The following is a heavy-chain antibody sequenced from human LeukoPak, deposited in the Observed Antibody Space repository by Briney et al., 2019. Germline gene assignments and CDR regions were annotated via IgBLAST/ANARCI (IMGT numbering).Heavy chain of an antibody. CDR2: ISYDGSNK. J-gene: IGHJ5*02. V-gene: IGHV3-30*04. CDR1: GFTFSSYA. CDR3: ARGRCSGGSCYSGHWFDP. D-gene: IGHD2-15*01. Sequence: GGSLRLSCAASGFTFSSYAMHWVRQAPGKGLEWVAVISYDGSNKYYADSVKGRFTISRDNSKNTLYLQMNSLRAEDTAVYYCARGRCSGGSCYSGHWFDPWGQGTLVTVSS.